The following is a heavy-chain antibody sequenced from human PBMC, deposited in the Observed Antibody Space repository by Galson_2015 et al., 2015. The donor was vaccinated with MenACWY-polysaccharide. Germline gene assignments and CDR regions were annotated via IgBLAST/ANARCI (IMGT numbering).Heavy chain of an antibody. Sequence: SVKVSCKASGYSFSSYDINWVRQTPGQGLEWMGWMNPNSGNTGYAQKFQGRVTMTRNTSISIAYMELSSLRSEDTAVYYCARGGKYGYNSSRYFNYFVPWGQGTLVTVSS. CDR2: MNPNSGNT. V-gene: IGHV1-8*01. D-gene: IGHD3-22*01. J-gene: IGHJ5*02. CDR1: GYSFSSYD. CDR3: ARGGKYGYNSSRYFNYFVP.